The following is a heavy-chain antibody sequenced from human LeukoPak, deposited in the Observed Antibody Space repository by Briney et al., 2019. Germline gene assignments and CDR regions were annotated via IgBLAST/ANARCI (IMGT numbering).Heavy chain of an antibody. CDR2: IQQDGSER. CDR1: GFTFSSYS. CDR3: AKRGGSYFDY. V-gene: IGHV3-7*05. Sequence: PGGSLRLSCAASGFTFSSYSMSWVRQAPGKGLEWVANIQQDGSERHYVDSVKGRFTISRDNAKNSLYLQMNSLRAEDTAVYYCAKRGGSYFDYWGQGTLVTVSS. D-gene: IGHD1-26*01. J-gene: IGHJ4*02.